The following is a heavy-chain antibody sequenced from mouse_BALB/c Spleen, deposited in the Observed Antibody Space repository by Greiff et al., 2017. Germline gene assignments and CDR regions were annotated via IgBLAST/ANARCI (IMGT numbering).Heavy chain of an antibody. Sequence: QVQLKQSGPGLVQPSQSLSITCTVSGFSLTSYGVHWVRQSPGKGLEWLGVIWSGGSTDYNAAFISRLSISKDNSKSQVFFKMNSLQANDTAIYYCARKMITTRGGYAMDYWGQGTSVTVSS. CDR1: GFSLTSYG. CDR3: ARKMITTRGGYAMDY. D-gene: IGHD2-4*01. CDR2: IWSGGST. V-gene: IGHV2-2*02. J-gene: IGHJ4*01.